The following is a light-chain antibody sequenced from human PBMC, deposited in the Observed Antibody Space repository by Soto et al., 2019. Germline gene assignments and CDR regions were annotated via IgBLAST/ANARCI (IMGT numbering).Light chain of an antibody. V-gene: IGLV1-40*01. CDR2: GNS. CDR3: QSYDSSLKV. J-gene: IGLJ3*02. CDR1: SSNIGAGYD. Sequence: QSVLTQPPSVSGAPGQRVTISCTGSSSNIGAGYDVHWYQQLPGTAPKLLIYGNSNRPSGVPDRFSGSKSGTSASLAITGLQAEDEAHYYCQSYDSSLKVFGGGTQLTVL.